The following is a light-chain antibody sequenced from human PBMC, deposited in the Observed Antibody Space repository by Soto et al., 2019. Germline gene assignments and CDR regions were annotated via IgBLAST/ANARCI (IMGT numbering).Light chain of an antibody. CDR1: SSDVGGYSY. CDR3: ASYTTSSTYV. CDR2: DVS. Sequence: QSALPQPASWNGSPGQSIAISCTGTSSDVGGYSYVSWYQQQPGKAPKLVISDVSNRPSGVSDRFSGSKSGNTASLTISGLQTEDEADYYCASYTTSSTYVFGTGTKVTVL. V-gene: IGLV2-14*01. J-gene: IGLJ1*01.